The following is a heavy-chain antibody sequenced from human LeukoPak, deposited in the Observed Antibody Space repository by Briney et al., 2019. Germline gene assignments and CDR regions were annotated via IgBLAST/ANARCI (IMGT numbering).Heavy chain of an antibody. CDR1: GFTVSSNY. D-gene: IGHD3-10*01. V-gene: IGHV3-53*01. CDR2: IYSTGGT. CDR3: ASGGLGARKYYSDPFHY. J-gene: IGHJ4*02. Sequence: PGGSLRLSCAASGFTVSSNYISWVRQAPGKGLEWVSIIYSTGGTYYADTVRGRFTISRDNSKNTVCLQMNSLRAEDTAVYYCASGGLGARKYYSDPFHYWGQGTLVSVFS.